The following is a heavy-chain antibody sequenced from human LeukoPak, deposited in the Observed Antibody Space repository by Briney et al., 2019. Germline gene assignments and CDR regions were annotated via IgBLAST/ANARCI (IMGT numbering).Heavy chain of an antibody. CDR2: INHSGST. Sequence: PSETLSLTCAVYGGSFSGYYWSWIRQPPGKGLEWIGEINHSGSTNYNPSLKSRVTISVDTSKNQFSLKLSSVTAADTAVYYCARGRVVVPAASYKRSWFDPWGQGTLVTVSS. J-gene: IGHJ5*02. V-gene: IGHV4-34*01. CDR1: GGSFSGYY. D-gene: IGHD2-2*01. CDR3: ARGRVVVPAASYKRSWFDP.